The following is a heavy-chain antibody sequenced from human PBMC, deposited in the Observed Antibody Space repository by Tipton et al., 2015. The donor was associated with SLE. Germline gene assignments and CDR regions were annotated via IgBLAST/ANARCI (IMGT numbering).Heavy chain of an antibody. D-gene: IGHD5-24*01. V-gene: IGHV4-39*07. CDR1: GGSISTNLHY. Sequence: TLSLTCGVSGGSISTNLHYWAWIRQPPGTGLEWIGSIFYSGPTYYNPSLESRVTVSIDRSKNHFSLSLRSVTAADTAVYYCARRSVELAASFDYWGQGSLVTVSS. CDR3: ARRSVELAASFDY. J-gene: IGHJ4*02. CDR2: IFYSGPT.